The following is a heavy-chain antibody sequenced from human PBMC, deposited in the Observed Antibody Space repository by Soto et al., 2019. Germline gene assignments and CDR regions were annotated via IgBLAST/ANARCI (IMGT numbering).Heavy chain of an antibody. V-gene: IGHV2-5*02. CDR2: IYWDDDK. J-gene: IGHJ1*01. D-gene: IGHD2-15*01. Sequence: SGPYAGEPTQTLTLTCTFSGFSLSTSGVGVGWIHQPPGKALEWLAVIYWDDDKGYSPSLKNRLTITKDTSKNQVVLTMTNMDPVDTATYYSAHTVGLVVVTSEDEHFQHWGQGTQVTVSS. CDR1: GFSLSTSGVG. CDR3: AHTVGLVVVTSEDEHFQH.